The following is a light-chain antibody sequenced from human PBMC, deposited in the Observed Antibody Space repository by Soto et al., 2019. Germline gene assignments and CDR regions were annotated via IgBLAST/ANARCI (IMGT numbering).Light chain of an antibody. CDR3: QQYNSYPYT. J-gene: IGKJ2*01. CDR2: DAS. Sequence: DIQMTQSPSTLSASVGDRVTITCRASQSITSWLAWYQQKPGKAPKFLIYDASTLETGVPSRFSGSGSGTEFTLTISSLQPDDFATYYCQQYNSYPYTFGQGTKLEIK. CDR1: QSITSW. V-gene: IGKV1-5*01.